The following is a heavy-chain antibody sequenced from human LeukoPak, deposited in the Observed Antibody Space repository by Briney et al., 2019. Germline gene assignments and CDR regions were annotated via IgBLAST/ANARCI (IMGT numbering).Heavy chain of an antibody. D-gene: IGHD2-15*01. CDR3: ARDGLVVVVAATDTYFDY. V-gene: IGHV1-2*02. CDR1: GYTFTAYY. J-gene: IGHJ4*02. CDR2: INPNSGGT. Sequence: ASVKVSCKASGYTFTAYYIHWVRQAPGQGLEWMGWINPNSGGTNYAQKFQGRVTMTRDTSISTAYMELSRVRSDDTAVYYCARDGLVVVVAATDTYFDYWGQGTLVTVSS.